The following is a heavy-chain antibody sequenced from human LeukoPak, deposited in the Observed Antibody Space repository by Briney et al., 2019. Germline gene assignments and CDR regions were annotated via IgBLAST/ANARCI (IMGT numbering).Heavy chain of an antibody. D-gene: IGHD3-10*02. J-gene: IGHJ6*04. CDR2: ISSSSNYI. CDR3: AELGITMIGGV. V-gene: IGHV3-21*01. Sequence: PGGSLRLSCAASGFSFTSYSMNWIRQAPGKGLEWVSSISSSSNYIYYADSVKGRFTISRDNAKDSLYLQMNSLRAEDTAVYYCAELGITMIGGVWGKGTTVTISS. CDR1: GFSFTSYS.